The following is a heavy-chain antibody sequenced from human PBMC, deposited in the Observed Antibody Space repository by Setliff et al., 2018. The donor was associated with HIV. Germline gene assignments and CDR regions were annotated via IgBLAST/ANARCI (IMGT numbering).Heavy chain of an antibody. CDR3: ARVFSSSWYGIDC. CDR2: ISYDGSHI. CDR1: GFTYSNYA. Sequence: GGSLRLSCAASGFTYSNYAMHWVRQAPGKGLEWMAVISYDGSHISYADSVKGRFTISRDNSKNTLYLQMNSLRTEDTAVYYCARVFSSSWYGIDCWGQGTLVTV. D-gene: IGHD6-13*01. V-gene: IGHV3-30*01. J-gene: IGHJ4*02.